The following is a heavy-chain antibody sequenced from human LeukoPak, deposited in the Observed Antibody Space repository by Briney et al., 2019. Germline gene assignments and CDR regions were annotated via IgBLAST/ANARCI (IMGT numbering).Heavy chain of an antibody. CDR1: GFTFSTYS. V-gene: IGHV3-15*01. Sequence: GSLRLSCAVSGFTFSTYSMDWVRQAPGKGLEWVGRIKSKRDGGTTDYAAPGKGRFTISRDDSENTLYLQMNSLKTEDTAVYYCTADVPNDDGDYVPIDYWGQGTLVTVSS. CDR2: IKSKRDGGTT. D-gene: IGHD4-17*01. CDR3: TADVPNDDGDYVPIDY. J-gene: IGHJ4*02.